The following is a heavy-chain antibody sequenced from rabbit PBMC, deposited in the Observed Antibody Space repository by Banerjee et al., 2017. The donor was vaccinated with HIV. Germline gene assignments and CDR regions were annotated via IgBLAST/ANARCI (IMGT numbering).Heavy chain of an antibody. D-gene: IGHD4-1*01. V-gene: IGHV1S45*01. CDR2: IYGGSSGTT. Sequence: QEQLEESGGDLVKPGASLTLTCTASGFDLSSYYYMCWVRQAPGKGLEWIACIYGGSSGTTYYASWAKGRFTISRTSSTTVALQMTSLTAADTATYFCARDLAGVIGWNFNLWGPGTLVTVS. CDR3: ARDLAGVIGWNFNL. J-gene: IGHJ4*01. CDR1: GFDLSSYYY.